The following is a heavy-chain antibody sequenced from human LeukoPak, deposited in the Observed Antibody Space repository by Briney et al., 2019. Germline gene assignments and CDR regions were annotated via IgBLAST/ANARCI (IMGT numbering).Heavy chain of an antibody. V-gene: IGHV4-39*01. Sequence: SETLSLTCTVSGAAISSSSHYWGWIRQPPGKGLEWIGSLYYSGNTNYNPSLKSRVTISVDTSKNQFSLKLSSVTAADTAFYYCARHGYYDSSGYYPLDYWGQGTLVTVSS. D-gene: IGHD3-22*01. J-gene: IGHJ4*02. CDR1: GAAISSSSHY. CDR3: ARHGYYDSSGYYPLDY. CDR2: LYYSGNT.